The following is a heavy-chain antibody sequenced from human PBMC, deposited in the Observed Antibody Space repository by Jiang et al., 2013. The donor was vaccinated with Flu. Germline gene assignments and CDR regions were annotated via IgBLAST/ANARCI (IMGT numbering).Heavy chain of an antibody. CDR2: INGGNGNT. CDR1: GYTFSGYT. CDR3: AKEDAYNSIPLHH. D-gene: IGHD5-24*01. J-gene: IGHJ4*02. Sequence: QLLESGAEVKKPGASVKISCQTSGYTFSGYTMHWVRQAPGQRLEWMGWINGGNGNTQYSEKFYTKITITRDRSASTAYMELASLRSQDTAVYYCAKEDAYNSIPLHHWGQGTLVTVSS. V-gene: IGHV1-3*01.